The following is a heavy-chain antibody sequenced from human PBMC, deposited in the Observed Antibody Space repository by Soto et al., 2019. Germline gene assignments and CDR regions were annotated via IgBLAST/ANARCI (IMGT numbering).Heavy chain of an antibody. V-gene: IGHV3-23*01. J-gene: IGHJ4*02. CDR2: ISASGGSS. CDR3: AKGSIEYSASVDN. Sequence: DVQLLESGGGLVQPGGSLRLSCAASGFSFSSYAMVWVRQAPGKGLEWVSVISASGGSSYFADSVKGRFTISRDNSKNVVALEMNSLRAEDTAIYFCAKGSIEYSASVDNWGQGTLVLVSS. D-gene: IGHD4-4*01. CDR1: GFSFSSYA.